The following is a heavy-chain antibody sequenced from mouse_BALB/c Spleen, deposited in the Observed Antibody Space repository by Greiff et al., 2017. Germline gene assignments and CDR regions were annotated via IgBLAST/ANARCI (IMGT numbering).Heavy chain of an antibody. CDR3: AREGLVNYYAMDY. D-gene: IGHD2-10*02. J-gene: IGHJ4*01. Sequence: VQLVESGPGLVAPSQSLSITCTVSGFSLTSYGVHWVRQPPGKGLEWLGVIWAGGSTNYNSALMSRLSISKDNSKSQVFLKMNSLQTDDTAMYYCAREGLVNYYAMDYWGQGTSVTVSS. CDR2: IWAGGST. V-gene: IGHV2-9*02. CDR1: GFSLTSYG.